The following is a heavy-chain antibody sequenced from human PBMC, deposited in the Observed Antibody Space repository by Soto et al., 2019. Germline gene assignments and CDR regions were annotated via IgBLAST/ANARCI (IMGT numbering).Heavy chain of an antibody. CDR1: GGTFNTYA. Sequence: QVQLVQSGAEMKKPGSSVKVSCQSSGGTFNTYAMNWVRQAPGQGPEWMGDISPMFGAANYAPKFQGRVTITADESTGTSYMQLSSLTSEDTALNFCASEVQLHTPAFVYWGQGTVVTVSS. CDR2: ISPMFGAA. J-gene: IGHJ4*02. D-gene: IGHD2-2*01. V-gene: IGHV1-69*19. CDR3: ASEVQLHTPAFVY.